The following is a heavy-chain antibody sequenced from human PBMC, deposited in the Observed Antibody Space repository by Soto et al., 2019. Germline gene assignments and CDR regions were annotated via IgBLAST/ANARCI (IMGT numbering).Heavy chain of an antibody. V-gene: IGHV3-74*01. Sequence: GGSLRLSCAASGFTFSSYWMHWVHQAPGKGLVWVSRINPDGSSTSYAGSVKGRFTISRDNAKSTLFLQMNSLRAEDTAVYYCTIDTFGPREYWGQGTLVTVSS. J-gene: IGHJ4*02. CDR1: GFTFSSYW. CDR2: INPDGSST. D-gene: IGHD3-16*01. CDR3: TIDTFGPREY.